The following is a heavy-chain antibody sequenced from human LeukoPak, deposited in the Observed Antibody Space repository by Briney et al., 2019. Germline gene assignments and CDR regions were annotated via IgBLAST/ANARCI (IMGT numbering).Heavy chain of an antibody. CDR2: VDPEDGET. D-gene: IGHD3-3*01. J-gene: IGHJ5*02. CDR1: GYTFTDYY. V-gene: IGHV1-69-2*01. Sequence: GATVKISCKASGYTFTDYYMHWVQQAPGKGLEWMGRVDPEDGETIYAEKFQGRVTITADTSTDTAYMELSSLRSEDTAVYYCATARITIFGGGLDPWGQGTLVTVSS. CDR3: ATARITIFGGGLDP.